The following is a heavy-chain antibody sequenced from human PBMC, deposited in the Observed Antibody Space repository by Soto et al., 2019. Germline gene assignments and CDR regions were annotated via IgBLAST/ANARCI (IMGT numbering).Heavy chain of an antibody. CDR1: GYTFTSYG. CDR3: ARDGYCSGGSCYPRWFDP. Sequence: QVQLVQSGAEVKKPGASVKVSCKASGYTFTSYGISWVRQAPGQGLEWMGWISAYNGNTNYAQKLQGSITMTTDTSTSPAYMELRSLRSDDTAVYYCARDGYCSGGSCYPRWFDPWGQGTLVTVSS. D-gene: IGHD2-15*01. CDR2: ISAYNGNT. V-gene: IGHV1-18*01. J-gene: IGHJ5*02.